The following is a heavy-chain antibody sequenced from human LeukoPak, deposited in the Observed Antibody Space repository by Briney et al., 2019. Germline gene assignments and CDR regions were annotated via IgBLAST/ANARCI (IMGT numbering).Heavy chain of an antibody. J-gene: IGHJ6*03. CDR2: IYYSGST. D-gene: IGHD6-6*01. Sequence: SETLSHTCTFSGGSISSGGYYWSWIRQPPGKGLEWIGYIYYSGSTNYNPTLKSRVTISVDTSKNQFSLKLSSVTAADTAVYYCAREYSSSSYYYYYMDVWGKGTTVTVSS. CDR3: AREYSSSSYYYYYMDV. V-gene: IGHV4-61*08. CDR1: GGSISSGGYY.